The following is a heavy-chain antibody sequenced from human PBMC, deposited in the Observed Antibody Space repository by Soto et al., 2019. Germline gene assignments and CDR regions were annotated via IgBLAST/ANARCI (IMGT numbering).Heavy chain of an antibody. CDR1: GFTFSSYA. CDR3: ARVRFGELV. V-gene: IGHV3-23*01. J-gene: IGHJ4*02. CDR2: IGVGGGDR. Sequence: EVQLLESGGGLVQPGGPLRLSCAASGFTFSSYAMSWVRQAPGKGLEWVSIIGVGGGDRYNPESVKGRFTISRDNSRDTLYLEMNSLRDEDTAVYYCARVRFGELVWGQGTLVTVSS. D-gene: IGHD3-10*01.